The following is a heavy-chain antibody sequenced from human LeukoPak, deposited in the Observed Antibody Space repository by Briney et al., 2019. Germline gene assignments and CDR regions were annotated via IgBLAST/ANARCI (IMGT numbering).Heavy chain of an antibody. CDR2: IYTSGST. Sequence: WXRXXXXXXLEWIGRIYTSGSTNYNPSLKSRVTMSVDTSKNQFSLKLSSVTAADTAVYYCARAGYRYFDYWGQGTLVTVSS. V-gene: IGHV4-4*07. J-gene: IGHJ4*02. D-gene: IGHD5-24*01. CDR3: ARAGYRYFDY.